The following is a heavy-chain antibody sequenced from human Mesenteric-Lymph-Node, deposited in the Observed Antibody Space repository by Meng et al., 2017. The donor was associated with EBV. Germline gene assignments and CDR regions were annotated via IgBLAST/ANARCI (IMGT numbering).Heavy chain of an antibody. Sequence: HVRFVHPGGGAVRPVRSLLLSCAASGFTFSNYTIHWVRQAPGKGLDWLAVISNDGSDESYADSVKGRFTISRDNSKNMVYLQIHSLRTEDTAVYYCAKGVRGDYGDYFDYWGPGTLVTVSS. CDR2: ISNDGSDE. J-gene: IGHJ4*02. CDR3: AKGVRGDYGDYFDY. D-gene: IGHD4-17*01. V-gene: IGHV3-30*18. CDR1: GFTFSNYT.